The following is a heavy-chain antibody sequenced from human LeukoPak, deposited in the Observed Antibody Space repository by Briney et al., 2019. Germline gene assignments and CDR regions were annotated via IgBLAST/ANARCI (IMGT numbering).Heavy chain of an antibody. J-gene: IGHJ4*02. V-gene: IGHV3-13*01. CDR3: ARVAKERVGGVYYFDY. CDR2: IGTAGDT. Sequence: GGSLSLSCAASGFTISDYDMHWVRQATRKGLEWVSAIGTAGDTYYTGSVKGRFTISRENAKNSLYLQMNSLRAGDTAVYYCARVAKERVGGVYYFDYWGQGTLVTVSS. CDR1: GFTISDYD. D-gene: IGHD1-1*01.